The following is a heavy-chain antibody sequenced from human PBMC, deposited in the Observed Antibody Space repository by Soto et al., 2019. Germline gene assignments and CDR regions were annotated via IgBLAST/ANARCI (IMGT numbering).Heavy chain of an antibody. CDR1: VGTFSSYA. V-gene: IGHV1-69*01. J-gene: IGHJ6*02. Sequence: QVQLMQSGAEVKKPGSSVKVSCKASVGTFSSYAISCVRQAPGQGLEWVGGIITIFGTASYAQKFQGRVTLTADQSTSTAYMGRISLSSEDAAVYYCARCKLPNMDVWGQGPKVTVSS. CDR2: IITIFGTA. CDR3: ARCKLPNMDV.